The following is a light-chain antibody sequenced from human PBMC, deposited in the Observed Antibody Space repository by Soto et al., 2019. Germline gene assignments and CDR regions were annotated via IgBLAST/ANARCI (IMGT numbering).Light chain of an antibody. CDR2: GAS. CDR1: QSVTNN. J-gene: IGKJ1*01. V-gene: IGKV3-15*01. Sequence: EIVMTQSPASLSVSPGGRATLSCKASQSVTNNLAWYQQKPGQAPRLLIYGASARATGIPARFSGSGSETEFTLTISSLQSEDSAVYYCQHYNKWPPWAFGQGTKVEIK. CDR3: QHYNKWPPWA.